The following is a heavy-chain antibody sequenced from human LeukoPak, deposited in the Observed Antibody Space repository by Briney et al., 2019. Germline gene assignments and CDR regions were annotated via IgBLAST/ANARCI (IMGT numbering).Heavy chain of an antibody. CDR2: ISSYNGNT. D-gene: IGHD1-1*01. CDR1: AYSFTSYG. CDR3: ARGTISGADYYYMDV. Sequence: GASVKVSCKASAYSFTSYGMSWVRQAPGQGLEWMGWISSYNGNTKYAQKFQGRVTMTTDTSTSTAYMELRSLTSDDTAVYYCARGTISGADYYYMDVRGKGTTVTVSS. V-gene: IGHV1-18*01. J-gene: IGHJ6*03.